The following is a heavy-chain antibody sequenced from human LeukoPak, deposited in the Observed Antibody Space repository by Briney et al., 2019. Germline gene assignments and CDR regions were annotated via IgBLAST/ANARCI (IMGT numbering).Heavy chain of an antibody. J-gene: IGHJ4*02. V-gene: IGHV3-64*01. CDR2: ISSNGGST. CDR1: GFTFSSYA. CDR3: ARGLSHGVRGPGDSNYFDY. Sequence: PGGSLRLSCAASGFTFSSYAMHWVRQAPGKGLEYVSAISSNGGSTYYANSVKGRFTISRDNSKNTLYLQMGSLRAEDMAVYYCARGLSHGVRGPGDSNYFDYWGQGTLVTVSS. D-gene: IGHD3-10*01.